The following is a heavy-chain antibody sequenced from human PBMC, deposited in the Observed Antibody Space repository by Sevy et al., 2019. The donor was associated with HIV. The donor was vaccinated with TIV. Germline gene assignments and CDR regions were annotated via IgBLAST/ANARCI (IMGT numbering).Heavy chain of an antibody. J-gene: IGHJ4*02. Sequence: GGSLRLSCAASGFTVSSNYMSWVRQAPGKGLEWVSVIYSGGSTYYADSVKGRFTISRDNSKNTLYLQMNSLRAEDTAMYYCARVLMGSGGFDYWGQGTLVTVSS. V-gene: IGHV3-53*01. CDR2: IYSGGST. CDR3: ARVLMGSGGFDY. CDR1: GFTVSSNY. D-gene: IGHD2-15*01.